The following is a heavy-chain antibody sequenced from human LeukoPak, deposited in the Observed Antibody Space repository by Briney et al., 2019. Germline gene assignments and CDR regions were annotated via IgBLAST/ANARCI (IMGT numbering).Heavy chain of an antibody. Sequence: SETLSLTCAVYGGSFSGYYWSWIRQPPGKGLEWIGEINHSGSTNYNPSLKSRVTISVDTSKNQFSLKLSSVTAADTAVYYCARGLYDYVWGSYYYYYYYMDVWGKGTTVTISS. J-gene: IGHJ6*03. CDR3: ARGLYDYVWGSYYYYYYYMDV. V-gene: IGHV4-34*01. CDR1: GGSFSGYY. D-gene: IGHD3-16*01. CDR2: INHSGST.